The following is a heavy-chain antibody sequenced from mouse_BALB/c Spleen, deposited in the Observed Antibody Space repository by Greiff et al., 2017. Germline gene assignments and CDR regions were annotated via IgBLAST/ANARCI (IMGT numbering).Heavy chain of an antibody. D-gene: IGHD1-2*01. V-gene: IGHV5-6-3*01. J-gene: IGHJ4*01. CDR1: GFTFSSYG. CDR3: ARDYYGYNYAMDY. CDR2: INSNGGST. Sequence: DVMLVESGGGLVQPGGSLKLSCAASGFTFSSYGMSWVRQTPDKRLELVATINSNGGSTYYPDSVKGRFTISRDNAKNTLYLQMSSLKSEDTAMYYCARDYYGYNYAMDYWGQGTSVTVSS.